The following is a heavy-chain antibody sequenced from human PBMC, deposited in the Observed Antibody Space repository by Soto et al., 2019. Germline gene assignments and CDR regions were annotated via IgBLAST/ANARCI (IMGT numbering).Heavy chain of an antibody. CDR2: IDGSGNTI. Sequence: EVQLVESGGGLVQHGGSLRVSCAASGFTLSRYSMNWVRQAPGKGLEWLSYIDGSGNTIYYAGSVKGRFIISRDNAKNSLYLQMNSLRDEDTAVYYCARGGVATIFGDSWGQGTLVTVSS. V-gene: IGHV3-48*02. CDR3: ARGGVATIFGDS. D-gene: IGHD5-12*01. CDR1: GFTLSRYS. J-gene: IGHJ4*02.